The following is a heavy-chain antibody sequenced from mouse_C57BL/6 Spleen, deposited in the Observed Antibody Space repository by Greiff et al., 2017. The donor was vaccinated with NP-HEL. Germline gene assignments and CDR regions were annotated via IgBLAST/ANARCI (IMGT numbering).Heavy chain of an antibody. D-gene: IGHD1-1*01. J-gene: IGHJ4*01. V-gene: IGHV1-55*01. Sequence: QVQLQQSGAELVKPGASVKMSCKASGYTFTSYWITWVKQRPGQGLEWIGDIYPGSGSTNYNEKFKSKATLTVDTSSSTAYMQLSSLTSEDSAVYYCAREIPYYYGSSSHAMDYWGQGTSVTVSS. CDR3: AREIPYYYGSSSHAMDY. CDR1: GYTFTSYW. CDR2: IYPGSGST.